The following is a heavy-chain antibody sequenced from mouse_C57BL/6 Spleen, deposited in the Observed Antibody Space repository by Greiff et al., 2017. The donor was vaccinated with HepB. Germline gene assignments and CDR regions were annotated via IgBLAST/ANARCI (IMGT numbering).Heavy chain of an antibody. Sequence: VKLMESGAELVKPGASVKLSCKASGYTFTSYWMHWVKQRPGRGLEWIGRIDPNSGGTKYNEKFKSKATLTVDKPSSTAYMQLSSLTSEDSAVYYWARSGDGFAWFAYWGQGTLVTVSA. CDR3: ARSGDGFAWFAY. J-gene: IGHJ3*01. D-gene: IGHD2-3*01. CDR1: GYTFTSYW. CDR2: IDPNSGGT. V-gene: IGHV1-72*01.